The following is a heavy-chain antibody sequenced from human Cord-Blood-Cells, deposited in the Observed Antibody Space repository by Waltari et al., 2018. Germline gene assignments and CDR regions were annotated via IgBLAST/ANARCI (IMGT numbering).Heavy chain of an antibody. D-gene: IGHD4-4*01. CDR1: GGSFSGYY. CDR3: ARGVTVTRNAFDI. CDR2: INHSGST. J-gene: IGHJ3*02. V-gene: IGHV4-34*01. Sequence: QVQLQQWGAGLLKPSETLSLTCAVYGGSFSGYYWSWIRQPPGKGLGWIGEINHSGSTNDNPSLKSRVTISVDTSKNQFSLKLSSVTAADTAVYYCARGVTVTRNAFDIWGQGTMVTVSS.